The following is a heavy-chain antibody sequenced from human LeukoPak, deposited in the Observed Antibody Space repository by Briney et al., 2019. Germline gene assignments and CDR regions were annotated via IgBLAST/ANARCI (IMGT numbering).Heavy chain of an antibody. V-gene: IGHV4-39*02. J-gene: IGHJ1*01. Sequence: SETLSLTCTVSGGSISSSFYYWGWIRQPPGKGLEWIGSIYHSGSTYYNPSLKSRVTISVDTSRNQFSLNLSSVTAADTAVYYCARDPPSFQHWGQGTLVTVSS. CDR3: ARDPPSFQH. CDR1: GGSISSSFYY. CDR2: IYHSGST.